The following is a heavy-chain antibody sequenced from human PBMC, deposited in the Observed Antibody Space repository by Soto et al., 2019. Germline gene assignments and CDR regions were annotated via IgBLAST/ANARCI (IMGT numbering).Heavy chain of an antibody. CDR3: ASHIARGYRMNDILTGYYGY. V-gene: IGHV4-4*02. D-gene: IGHD3-9*01. CDR2: IYHSGST. CDR1: GGSISSSNW. Sequence: SQTLSLTCAVSGGSISSSNWWSWVRQPPGKGLEWIGEIYHSGSTNYNPSLKSRVTISVDKSKNQFSLKLSSVTAADTAVYYCASHIARGYRMNDILTGYYGYWGQGTLVTVSS. J-gene: IGHJ4*02.